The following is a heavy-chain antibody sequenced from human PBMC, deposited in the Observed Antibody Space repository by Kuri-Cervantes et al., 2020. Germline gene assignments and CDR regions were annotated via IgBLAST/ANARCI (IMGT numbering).Heavy chain of an antibody. CDR1: GFTFSSYA. CDR3: ARGRPAPKTRTEHNLYYYYMDV. CDR2: ISGSGGST. Sequence: GGSLRLSCAASGFTFSSYAMSWVRQVPGKGLECVSTISGSGGSTFYADSVKGRFTISRDNSKNTLYLQMNSLRAEDTAVYYCARGRPAPKTRTEHNLYYYYMDVWGEGTAVTVSS. J-gene: IGHJ6*03. V-gene: IGHV3-23*01. D-gene: IGHD3/OR15-3a*01.